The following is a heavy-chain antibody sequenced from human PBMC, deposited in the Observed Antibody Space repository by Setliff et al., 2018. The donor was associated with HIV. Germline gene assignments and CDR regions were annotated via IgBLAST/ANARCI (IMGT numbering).Heavy chain of an antibody. CDR1: RGPFSGYF. CDR3: VRGGGEHYSLFSGYYTPWGDF. V-gene: IGHV4-34*01. CDR2: INFSGTT. Sequence: KASETLSLTCGVFRGPFSGYFWSWIRQSPGRGLEWIGEINFSGTTNYNPSLKSRVTISIDTSKEWFSLNLTSVTAADTATYYCVRGGGEHYSLFSGYYTPWGDFWGQGTLVTVSS. J-gene: IGHJ4*02. D-gene: IGHD3-3*01.